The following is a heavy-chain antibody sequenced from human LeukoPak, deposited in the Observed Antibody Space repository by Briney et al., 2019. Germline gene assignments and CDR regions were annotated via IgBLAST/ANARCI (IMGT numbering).Heavy chain of an antibody. D-gene: IGHD5-24*01. Sequence: SETLSLTCTVSGGSISSISYYWGWVRQPPGKGLEWIGTIYYSGNTFYSSSLKSRVTISVDTSKNHFSLKLSSVTAADTAVYYCAIFRRDGTIRLDYWGQGTLVTVSS. CDR3: AIFRRDGTIRLDY. V-gene: IGHV4-39*07. CDR1: GGSISSISYY. CDR2: IYYSGNT. J-gene: IGHJ4*02.